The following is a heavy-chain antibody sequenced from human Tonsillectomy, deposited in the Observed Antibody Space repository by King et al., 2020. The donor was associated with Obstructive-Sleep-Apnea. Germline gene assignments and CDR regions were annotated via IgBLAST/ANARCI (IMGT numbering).Heavy chain of an antibody. CDR2: ISYDGSKK. Sequence: VQLVESGGGVVQPGKSLRLSCAASGFTFKSYGMHWVRQAPGKGLEWVAVISYDGSKKDYGDSVKGRFTISRDNSKNTLYLEMNSLRAEDTAMYYCAKSSGAVVFGELLYPPGDYWGQGILVTVAS. CDR1: GFTFKSYG. D-gene: IGHD3-10*02. CDR3: AKSSGAVVFGELLYPPGDY. J-gene: IGHJ4*02. V-gene: IGHV3-30*18.